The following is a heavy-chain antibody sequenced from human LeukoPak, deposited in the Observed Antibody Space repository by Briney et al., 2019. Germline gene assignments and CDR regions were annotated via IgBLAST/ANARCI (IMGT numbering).Heavy chain of an antibody. D-gene: IGHD6-6*01. V-gene: IGHV4-59*08. Sequence: SETLSLTCTVSGDSFSGHYWTWVRQPPGKGLEWVGYIYYSGSTNYNPSLKSRVTISLDRSKNQFSLTLRSLTAADTAVYYCARLIIEYSSSKVDYYYYYMDVWGKGTTVTVSS. CDR3: ARLIIEYSSSKVDYYYYYMDV. CDR2: IYYSGST. J-gene: IGHJ6*03. CDR1: GDSFSGHY.